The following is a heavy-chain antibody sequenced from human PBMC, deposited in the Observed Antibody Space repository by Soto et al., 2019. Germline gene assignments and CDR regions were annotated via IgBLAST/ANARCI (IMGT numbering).Heavy chain of an antibody. J-gene: IGHJ4*02. CDR3: ARRAVVPAASAYCGGDCYSGYFDY. V-gene: IGHV4-34*01. D-gene: IGHD2-21*02. Sequence: SETLSLTCAVYGGSFSGYYWSWIRQPPGKGLEWIGEINHSGSTNYNPSLKSRVTISVDTSKNQFSLKLSSVTAADTAVYYCARRAVVPAASAYCGGDCYSGYFDYWGQGTLVTVSS. CDR1: GGSFSGYY. CDR2: INHSGST.